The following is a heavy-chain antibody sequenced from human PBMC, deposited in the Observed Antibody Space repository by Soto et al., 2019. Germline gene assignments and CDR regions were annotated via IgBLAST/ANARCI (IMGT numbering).Heavy chain of an antibody. CDR1: GGSISSGGYY. Sequence: PSETLSLTCTVSGGSISSGGYYWSWIRQHPGKGLEWIGYIYYSGSTYYNPSLKSRVTISVDTSKNQFSLKLSSVTAADTAVYYCARDRPSGYDILTGYQNDAFDIWGQGTMVTVSS. J-gene: IGHJ3*02. D-gene: IGHD3-9*01. V-gene: IGHV4-31*03. CDR3: ARDRPSGYDILTGYQNDAFDI. CDR2: IYYSGST.